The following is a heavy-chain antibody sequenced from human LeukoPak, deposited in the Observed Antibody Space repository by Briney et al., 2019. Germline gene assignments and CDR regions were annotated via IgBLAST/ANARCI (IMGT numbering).Heavy chain of an antibody. V-gene: IGHV4-39*02. J-gene: IGHJ5*02. CDR3: AREKITIFGVVISAQGSYRPMMNWFDP. CDR1: GDSISSGTFC. D-gene: IGHD3-3*01. Sequence: PSETLSLTCTVSGDSISSGTFCWGWVRQPPGKGLEWIGSIHYSGKTYYNPSLKNPVTISVDTSKNQFSLTLSPVTAADTAVYYCAREKITIFGVVISAQGSYRPMMNWFDPWGQGTLVTVSS. CDR2: IHYSGKT.